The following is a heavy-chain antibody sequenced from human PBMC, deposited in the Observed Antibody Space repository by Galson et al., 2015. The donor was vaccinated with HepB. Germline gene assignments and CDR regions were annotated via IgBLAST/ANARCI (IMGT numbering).Heavy chain of an antibody. J-gene: IGHJ4*02. V-gene: IGHV3-11*06. D-gene: IGHD1-1*01. Sequence: SLRLSCAASGFTFNDYYMSWIRQAPGKGLEWVSYTSDGSIYTNYADSVKGRFTISRDNAKNSLYLQMNSLRAEDTAVYYCARHGRTWERPPYFDYWGQGTLVTVSS. CDR3: ARHGRTWERPPYFDY. CDR2: TSDGSIYT. CDR1: GFTFNDYY.